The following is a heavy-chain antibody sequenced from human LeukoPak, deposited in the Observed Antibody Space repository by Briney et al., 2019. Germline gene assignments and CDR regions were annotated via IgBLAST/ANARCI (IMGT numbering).Heavy chain of an antibody. CDR3: ARVGRQIRYFVWLLHNLQGYYFDY. CDR2: MNPNSGNT. CDR1: GYTFTSYD. D-gene: IGHD3-9*01. J-gene: IGHJ4*02. V-gene: IGHV1-8*01. Sequence: ASVKVSCKASGYTFTSYDINWVRQATGQGLEWMGWMNPNSGNTGYAQKFQGRVTMTRNTSISTAYMELSSLRSEDTAVYYCARVGRQIRYFVWLLHNLQGYYFDYWGQGTLVAVSS.